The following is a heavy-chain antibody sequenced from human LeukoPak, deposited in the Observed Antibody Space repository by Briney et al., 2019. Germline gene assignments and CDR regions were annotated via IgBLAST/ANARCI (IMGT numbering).Heavy chain of an antibody. Sequence: PGGSLRLSCAASGFTFSSYAMSWVRQAPGKGLEWVSAISGSGGSTYYADSVKGRFTISRDNSKNTLYLQMNSLRAEDTAVCYCAKGYCSSTSCYVFDYWGQGTLVTVSS. CDR2: ISGSGGST. CDR1: GFTFSSYA. V-gene: IGHV3-23*01. CDR3: AKGYCSSTSCYVFDY. J-gene: IGHJ4*02. D-gene: IGHD2-2*01.